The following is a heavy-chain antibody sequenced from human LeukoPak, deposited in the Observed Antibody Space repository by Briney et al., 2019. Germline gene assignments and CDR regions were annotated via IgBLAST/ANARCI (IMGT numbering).Heavy chain of an antibody. J-gene: IGHJ6*03. V-gene: IGHV1-46*01. D-gene: IGHD6-13*01. CDR2: INPGTGRT. Sequence: ASVKVSCKASGYSFTHYYIHWVRQAPGQGLERMGIINPGTGRTSYAQSFQGRVTMTSDTSTSTVYIELTSLRSEDTAVYYCARDGPGYTSSSTDYMDVWGEGTTVTVSS. CDR3: ARDGPGYTSSSTDYMDV. CDR1: GYSFTHYY.